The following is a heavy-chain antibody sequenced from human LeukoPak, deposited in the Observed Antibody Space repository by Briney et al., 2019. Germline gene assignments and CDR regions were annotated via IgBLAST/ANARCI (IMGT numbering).Heavy chain of an antibody. CDR2: ISGSGGST. CDR3: AKADYGDYNWFDP. Sequence: TGGSLRLSCAASGFSFSSYNMNWVRQTPGKGLEWVSAISGSGGSTYYADSVKGRFTISRDNSKNTLYLQMNSLRAEDTAVYYCAKADYGDYNWFDPWGQGTLVTVSS. D-gene: IGHD4-17*01. V-gene: IGHV3-23*01. CDR1: GFSFSSYN. J-gene: IGHJ5*02.